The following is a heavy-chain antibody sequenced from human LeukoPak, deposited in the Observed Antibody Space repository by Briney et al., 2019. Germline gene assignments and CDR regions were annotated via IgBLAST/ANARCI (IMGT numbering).Heavy chain of an antibody. CDR3: ARSTEWDPPGAPDY. V-gene: IGHV3-7*01. CDR2: IKQDGSEK. CDR1: GFTFSNYA. J-gene: IGHJ4*02. D-gene: IGHD1-26*01. Sequence: GGSLRLSCVASGFTFSNYAMNWVRQAPGKGLEWVANIKQDGSEKYYVDSVKGRFTISRDNAKNSLYLQMNSLRAEDTAVYYCARSTEWDPPGAPDYWGQGTLVTVSS.